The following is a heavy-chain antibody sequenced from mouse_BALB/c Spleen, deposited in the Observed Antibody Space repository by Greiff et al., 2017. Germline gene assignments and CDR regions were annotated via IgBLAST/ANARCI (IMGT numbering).Heavy chain of an antibody. CDR3: AGDRYGNYAMDY. J-gene: IGHJ4*01. Sequence: VQLVESGPGLVKPSQSLFLACSITGFPITSGYYWIWIRQSPGKPLEWMGYITHSGETFYNPSLQSPISITRETSKNQFFLQLNSVTTEDTAMYYCAGDRYGNYAMDYWGQGTSVTVSS. CDR1: GFPITSGYY. D-gene: IGHD2-1*01. CDR2: ITHSGET. V-gene: IGHV12-3*02.